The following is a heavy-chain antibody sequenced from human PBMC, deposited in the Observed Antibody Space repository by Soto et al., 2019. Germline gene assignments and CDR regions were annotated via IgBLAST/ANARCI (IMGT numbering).Heavy chain of an antibody. Sequence: QVQLVESGGGVVQPGRSLRLSCAASGFTFSSYAMHWVRQAPGKGLEWVAVISYDGSNKYYADSVKGRFTISRDNSKNTLYLQMNSLRAEGTAVYYCARRCGTYDSSGYYYVGHFDYWGQGTLVTVSS. J-gene: IGHJ4*02. CDR3: ARRCGTYDSSGYYYVGHFDY. CDR2: ISYDGSNK. CDR1: GFTFSSYA. V-gene: IGHV3-30-3*01. D-gene: IGHD3-22*01.